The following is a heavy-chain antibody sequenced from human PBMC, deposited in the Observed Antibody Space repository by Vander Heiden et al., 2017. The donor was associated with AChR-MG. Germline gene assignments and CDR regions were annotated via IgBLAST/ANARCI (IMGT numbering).Heavy chain of an antibody. CDR1: GGPISSGDYY. D-gene: IGHD2-15*01. CDR2: IYYRGRT. J-gene: IGHJ4*02. CDR3: ARDRSKRILEY. Sequence: QVQLQESVPDLVKPSQTLSLACTVSGGPISSGDYYWSWIRKHRGKGLEWIGYIYYRGRTYYNPYLKSRVTISVDTSKNQFALKLSSVTAADTAGDYCARDRSKRILEYWGQGTLVTVSS. V-gene: IGHV4-30-4*01.